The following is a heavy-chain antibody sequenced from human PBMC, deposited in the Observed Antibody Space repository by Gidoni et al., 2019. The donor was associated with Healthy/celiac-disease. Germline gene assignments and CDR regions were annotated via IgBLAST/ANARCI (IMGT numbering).Heavy chain of an antibody. V-gene: IGHV1-69*06. D-gene: IGHD3-22*01. J-gene: IGHJ4*02. Sequence: FGTANYAQKFQGRVTITADKSTSTAYMELSSLRSEDTAVYYCGMGMIVVTHLKSFDYWGQGTLVTVSS. CDR2: FGTA. CDR3: GMGMIVVTHLKSFDY.